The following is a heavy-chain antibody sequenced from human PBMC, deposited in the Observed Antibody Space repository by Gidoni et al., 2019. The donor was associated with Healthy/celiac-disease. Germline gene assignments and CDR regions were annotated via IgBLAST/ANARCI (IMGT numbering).Heavy chain of an antibody. V-gene: IGHV1-46*01. Sequence: QVQLVQSGAEVKNPEASVKVSCKESGYTFTIYYMHWVRQAPGQRLEWMGIINPSCGRTSYAQKFQGRVTMTRDTSTRTVYMELSSLRAEDTAVYYCARGGVGALAPFNYWGQGTLVTVSS. CDR2: INPSCGRT. D-gene: IGHD1-26*01. CDR3: ARGGVGALAPFNY. CDR1: GYTFTIYY. J-gene: IGHJ4*02.